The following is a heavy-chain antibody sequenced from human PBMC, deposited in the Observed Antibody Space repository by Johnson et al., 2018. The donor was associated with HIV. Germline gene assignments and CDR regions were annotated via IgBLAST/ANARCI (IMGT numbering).Heavy chain of an antibody. CDR2: ISWNSGTI. CDR3: ARDHLRCAFDI. Sequence: VQVVESGGGLVQPGRSLRLSCAASGFTFDDFAMHWVRQAPGKGLEWVSGISWNSGTIAYADSVKGRFTISRDNAKNSLYLQMNSLRAEDTAVYYCARDHLRCAFDIWGQGTMVTVAS. V-gene: IGHV3-9*01. D-gene: IGHD4-17*01. CDR1: GFTFDDFA. J-gene: IGHJ3*02.